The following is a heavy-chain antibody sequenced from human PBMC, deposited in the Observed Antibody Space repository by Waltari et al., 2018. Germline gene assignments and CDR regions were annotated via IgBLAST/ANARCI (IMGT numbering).Heavy chain of an antibody. CDR3: ARAGYYGSGSYPPNY. V-gene: IGHV7-4-1*02. J-gene: IGHJ4*02. D-gene: IGHD3-10*01. Sequence: QVQLVQSGAEVKKPGSSVKVSCKASGGTFSSYAISWVRQAPGQGLEWMGWINTNTGNPTYAQGFTGRFVFSLDTSVSTAYLQISSLKAEDTAVYYCARAGYYGSGSYPPNYWGQGTLVTVSS. CDR2: INTNTGNP. CDR1: GGTFSSYA.